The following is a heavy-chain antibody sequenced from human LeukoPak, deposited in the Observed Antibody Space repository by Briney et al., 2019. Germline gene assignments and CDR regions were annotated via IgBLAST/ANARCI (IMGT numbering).Heavy chain of an antibody. V-gene: IGHV1-2*06. CDR1: GYTFSGYY. CDR2: INPNSGGT. D-gene: IGHD3-22*01. CDR3: AREGYYDSSGYSWAFDI. Sequence: ASVKVSCKASGYTFSGYYMHWVRQASGQGLEWMGRINPNSGGTNYAQKFQGRVTMTRDTSISTAYMELSRLRSDDTAVYYCAREGYYDSSGYSWAFDIWGQGTMVTVSS. J-gene: IGHJ3*02.